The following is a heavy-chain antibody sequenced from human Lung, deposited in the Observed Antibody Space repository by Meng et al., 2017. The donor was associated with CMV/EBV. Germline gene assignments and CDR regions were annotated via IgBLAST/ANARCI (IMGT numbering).Heavy chain of an antibody. J-gene: IGHJ4*02. CDR3: ARDPHFGALDY. CDR1: GFTFSSSY. Sequence: GESLKISCVASGFTFSSSYMSWVRQAPGKGLEWVANIKYDGSDKGYVGSVEGRFTITRDNAKNSVYLQMNTLRVEDTAVYYCARDPHFGALDYWGQGNRVNGAS. D-gene: IGHD3-10*01. V-gene: IGHV3-7*01. CDR2: IKYDGSDK.